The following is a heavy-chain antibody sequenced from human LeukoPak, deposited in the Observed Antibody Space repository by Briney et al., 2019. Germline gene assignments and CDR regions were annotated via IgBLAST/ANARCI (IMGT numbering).Heavy chain of an antibody. Sequence: GGSLRLSCTAAGFTVSSSYMSWVRQAPGKGLEWVGRIKSTVDGGTTDLAVPVKGRFTVSRDDSENTLYLQMNSLTTEDTAVYHCTTGGNVMVAGTRAFDIWGHGTTVIVS. CDR1: GFTVSSSY. CDR3: TTGGNVMVAGTRAFDI. CDR2: IKSTVDGGTT. V-gene: IGHV3-15*01. D-gene: IGHD6-19*01. J-gene: IGHJ3*02.